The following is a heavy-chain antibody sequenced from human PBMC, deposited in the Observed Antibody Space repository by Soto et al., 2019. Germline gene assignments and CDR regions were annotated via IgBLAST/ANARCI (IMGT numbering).Heavy chain of an antibody. CDR2: IYYNGNT. D-gene: IGHD6-19*01. CDR1: GGSTSSGDYY. V-gene: IGHV4-30-4*01. CDR3: ARAYAVVGSPLDY. Sequence: SETLSLTCTVSGGSTSSGDYYGSWILQPPGKGLELIGFIYYNGNTFHNPSLRSRVTISLNTSKNQLSLRLSYVTATDTAVYYCARAYAVVGSPLDYWGQGTLVTVSS. J-gene: IGHJ4*02.